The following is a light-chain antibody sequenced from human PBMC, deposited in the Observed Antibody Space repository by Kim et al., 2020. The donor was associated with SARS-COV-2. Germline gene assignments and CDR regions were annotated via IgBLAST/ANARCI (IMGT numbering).Light chain of an antibody. J-gene: IGKJ4*01. CDR3: QQYGSSPLT. CDR2: GAS. Sequence: SPAQRATRSCRASQSVSSTYLAWYQPKPGQAPRILNYGASNRATGIPDRFSGSGSGTDFTLTISRLEPEDFAVYSCQQYGSSPLTFGGGTKVDIK. V-gene: IGKV3-20*01. CDR1: QSVSSTY.